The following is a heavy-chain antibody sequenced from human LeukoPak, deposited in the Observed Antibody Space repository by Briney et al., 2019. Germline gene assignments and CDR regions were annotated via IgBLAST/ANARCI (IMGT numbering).Heavy chain of an antibody. CDR1: GGTFSSYA. CDR2: IIPIFGTA. V-gene: IGHV1-69*13. J-gene: IGHJ4*02. CDR3: AREAQVLYQLKQGFAY. D-gene: IGHD2-2*01. Sequence: SVKVSCKASGGTFSSYAISWVRQAPGQGLEWMGGIIPIFGTANYAQKFQGRVTITADESTSTAYMELSSLRSEDTAVYYCAREAQVLYQLKQGFAYWGQGTLVTVSS.